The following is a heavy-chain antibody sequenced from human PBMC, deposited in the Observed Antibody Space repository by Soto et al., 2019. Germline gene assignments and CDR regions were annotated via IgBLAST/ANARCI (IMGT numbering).Heavy chain of an antibody. CDR2: IYYSGST. V-gene: IGHV4-31*03. J-gene: IGHJ5*02. D-gene: IGHD3-10*01. Sequence: QVQLKESGPGLVKPSQTLSLTCTVSGGSINSGGYYWSWIRQHPGKGLEWIGYIYYSGSTFYNPSLRSRVTVSVDKSKNQFSLRLTSVTAAETAVYYCARDRAIRESGSPWLDPWGQGTLVTVSS. CDR1: GGSINSGGYY. CDR3: ARDRAIRESGSPWLDP.